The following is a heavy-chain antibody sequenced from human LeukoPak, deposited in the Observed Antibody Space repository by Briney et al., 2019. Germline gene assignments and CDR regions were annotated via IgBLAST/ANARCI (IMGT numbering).Heavy chain of an antibody. J-gene: IGHJ1*01. CDR2: IIPIFCTA. Sequence: SVKVSCKASGGTFSSYAIIWVRQAPGQELEGMGGIIPIFCTANYAQKFQGRVTITADKSTSTAYMELSSLRSEDTAVYYCARAKQQPYPSFEHWGQGPLVTVSS. CDR1: GGTFSSYA. D-gene: IGHD6-13*01. CDR3: ARAKQQPYPSFEH. V-gene: IGHV1-69*06.